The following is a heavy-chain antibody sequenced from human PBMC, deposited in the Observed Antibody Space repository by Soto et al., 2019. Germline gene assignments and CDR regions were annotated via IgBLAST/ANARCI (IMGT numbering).Heavy chain of an antibody. J-gene: IGHJ6*02. CDR2: INPNSGGT. D-gene: IGHD3-10*01. CDR1: GYTFTGYY. Sequence: GASVKVSCKASGYTFTGYYMHWVRQAPGQGLEWMGWINPNSGGTNYAQKFQGWVTMTRDTSISTAYMELSRLRSDDTAVYYCAKERASSLFDYYYYGMDVWGQGTTVTVSS. V-gene: IGHV1-2*04. CDR3: AKERASSLFDYYYYGMDV.